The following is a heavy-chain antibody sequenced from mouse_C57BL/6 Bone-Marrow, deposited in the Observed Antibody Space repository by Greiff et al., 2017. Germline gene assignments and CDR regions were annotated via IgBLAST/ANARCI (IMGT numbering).Heavy chain of an antibody. D-gene: IGHD1-1*01. CDR1: GYTFTSYW. CDR2: INPSNGGT. J-gene: IGHJ2*01. V-gene: IGHV1-53*01. Sequence: QVQLQQPGTELVKPGASVKLSCKASGYTFTSYWMHWVKQRPGQGLEWIGNINPSNGGTNYNEKFKSKATLTVDKSSSTAYMPLSSLTSEDSAVYYCARWVHRIPRAGPNYYGKLCDYWGQGTTLTVSS. CDR3: ARWVHRIPRAGPNYYGKLCDY.